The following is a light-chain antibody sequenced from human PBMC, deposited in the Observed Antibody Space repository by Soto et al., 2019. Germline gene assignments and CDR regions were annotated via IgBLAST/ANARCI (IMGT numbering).Light chain of an antibody. Sequence: DIQMTQSPSTLSASVGDRVTITCRASQSISSWLAWYQQKPGKAPKLLIYDASSLESGVPSRFSGSGSGTEVTLTISSLQPDDFATYYCQQYNSYRYTFGQGTKLEIK. J-gene: IGKJ2*01. CDR2: DAS. CDR1: QSISSW. CDR3: QQYNSYRYT. V-gene: IGKV1-5*01.